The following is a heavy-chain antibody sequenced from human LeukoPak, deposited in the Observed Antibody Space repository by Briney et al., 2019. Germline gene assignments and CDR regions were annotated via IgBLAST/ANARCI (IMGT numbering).Heavy chain of an antibody. CDR2: ISSGGSVM. CDR3: TRDIEY. J-gene: IGHJ4*02. Sequence: GGSLRLSCGPSGYTFSDYTMNWVRQSPGKGPEWISYISSGGSVMHYADSVKGRFTISRDNVENSLYLQMNSLRVEDTAVYYCTRDIEYWGQGVLVTVSS. CDR1: GYTFSDYT. V-gene: IGHV3-48*01.